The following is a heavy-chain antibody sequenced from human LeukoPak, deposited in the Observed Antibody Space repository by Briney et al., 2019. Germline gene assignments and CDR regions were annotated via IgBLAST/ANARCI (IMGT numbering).Heavy chain of an antibody. V-gene: IGHV4-61*02. D-gene: IGHD3-3*01. J-gene: IGHJ4*02. CDR2: IYTSGST. CDR3: ARETGITIFAVVIRTYFYFDY. CDR1: GGSISSGSYY. Sequence: SQTLSLTCTVSGGSISSGSYYWSWIRQPAGKGLEWIGRIYTSGSTNYNPSLKSRVTISVDTSKNQFSLKLSSVTAADTAVYYCARETGITIFAVVIRTYFYFDYWGQGTLVTVSS.